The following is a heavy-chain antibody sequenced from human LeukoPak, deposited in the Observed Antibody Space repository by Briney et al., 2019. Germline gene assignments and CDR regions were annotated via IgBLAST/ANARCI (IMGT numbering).Heavy chain of an antibody. J-gene: IGHJ4*02. CDR3: ARHLGYSITWYANPPQPFDY. V-gene: IGHV4-39*01. Sequence: SETLSLTCTVSSASITSSPYCWGWLRQAPGKGLEWIVSISYSGTTYYNPSLKSPVTISVNTSKNQFSLKLSSVTAPDTPMYYCARHLGYSITWYANPPQPFDYWGQGTLVTVSS. D-gene: IGHD6-13*01. CDR1: SASITSSPYC. CDR2: ISYSGTT.